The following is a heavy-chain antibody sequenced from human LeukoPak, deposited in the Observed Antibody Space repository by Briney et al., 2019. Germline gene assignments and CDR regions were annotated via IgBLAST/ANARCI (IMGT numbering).Heavy chain of an antibody. Sequence: SETLSLTCTVSGVSISSYYWSWIRQPPGKGLEWIGYIYYSGSTNYNPSLESRVTISVDTSKNQLSLKLSSVTAADTAVYYCASWSGSFLGYWGQGTLVTVSS. V-gene: IGHV4-59*01. CDR2: IYYSGST. D-gene: IGHD1-26*01. CDR1: GVSISSYY. CDR3: ASWSGSFLGY. J-gene: IGHJ4*02.